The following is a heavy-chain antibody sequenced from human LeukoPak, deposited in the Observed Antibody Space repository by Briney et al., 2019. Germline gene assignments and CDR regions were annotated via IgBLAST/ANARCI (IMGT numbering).Heavy chain of an antibody. CDR1: GFTFTNYW. D-gene: IGHD4-17*01. J-gene: IGHJ4*02. Sequence: PGGSLRLSCAASGFTFTNYWMSWVRQAPGKGLELVANIKQDRSEKYYVDSVKGRFTISRDNAKNSLYLQMDSLTADDTAVYFCACLRGPSDYWGQGTLVTVSS. CDR3: ACLRGPSDY. CDR2: IKQDRSEK. V-gene: IGHV3-7*01.